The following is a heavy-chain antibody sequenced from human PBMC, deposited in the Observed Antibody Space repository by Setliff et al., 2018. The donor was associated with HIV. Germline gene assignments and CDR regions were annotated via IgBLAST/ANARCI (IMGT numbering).Heavy chain of an antibody. Sequence: SETLSLTCTVSGGSIRSYYWSWIRQPPGKGLEWIGYIYYSGSTNYNPSLKSRVTMSVDTSKNQFSLKVRYVTAADTALYYCARLGRAIDRGGYSLRFDYWGQGTLVTVSS. CDR3: ARLGRAIDRGGYSLRFDY. V-gene: IGHV4-59*12. CDR2: IYYSGST. J-gene: IGHJ4*02. CDR1: GGSIRSYY. D-gene: IGHD3-22*01.